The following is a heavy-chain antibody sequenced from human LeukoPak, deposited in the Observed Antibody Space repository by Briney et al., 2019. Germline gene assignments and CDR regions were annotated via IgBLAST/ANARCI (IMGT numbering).Heavy chain of an antibody. CDR1: GYTFTGYY. CDR2: INPNSGGT. V-gene: IGHV1-2*02. CDR3: ARGGYGTDYGDYVRAFDI. J-gene: IGHJ3*02. Sequence: ASVKVSCKASGYTFTGYYMHWVRQAPGQGLEWMGWINPNSGGTNYAQKFQGRVTMTRDTSISTAYMELSRLRSDDTAVYYCARGGYGTDYGDYVRAFDIWGQGTMVTVSS. D-gene: IGHD4-17*01.